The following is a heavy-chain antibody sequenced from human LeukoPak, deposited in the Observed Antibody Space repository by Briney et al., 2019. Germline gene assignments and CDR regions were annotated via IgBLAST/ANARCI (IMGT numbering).Heavy chain of an antibody. D-gene: IGHD3-16*01. Sequence: GGSLRLSCAASGFTFSSHWMRWVRQAPGKGLEWVANIKQDGSEKYYVDSVKGRFTISRDNAKNSLYLQMNSLRAEDTAVYYCAKEQPGSYGGDAFDIWGQGTMVTVSS. V-gene: IGHV3-7*03. CDR3: AKEQPGSYGGDAFDI. J-gene: IGHJ3*02. CDR2: IKQDGSEK. CDR1: GFTFSSHW.